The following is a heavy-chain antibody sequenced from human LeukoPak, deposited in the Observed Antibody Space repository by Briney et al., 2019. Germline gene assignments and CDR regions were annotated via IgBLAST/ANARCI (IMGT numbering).Heavy chain of an antibody. V-gene: IGHV5-51*01. CDR2: IFPGDSET. Sequence: GESLKISCKGSGYRFTSYWIDWVRQMPGKGLEWMGIIFPGDSETIYSPSFQGQVSISADKSISTAYLQWSSLKASDTAMYYCASSGSQTKFDYWGQGTLVTVSS. CDR1: GYRFTSYW. D-gene: IGHD3-10*01. CDR3: ASSGSQTKFDY. J-gene: IGHJ4*02.